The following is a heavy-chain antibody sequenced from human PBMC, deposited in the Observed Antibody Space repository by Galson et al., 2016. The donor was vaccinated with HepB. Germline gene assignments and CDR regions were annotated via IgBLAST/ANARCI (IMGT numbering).Heavy chain of an antibody. CDR1: GYSFSNYW. Sequence: QSGAEVKKPGESLKISCEGAGYSFSNYWLGWVRQRPGKGLEWMGIIWPGDSDTRYSPSFRGQVTISADVSITTAYLQWNSLKASETATYYCARQGRGSPTIFKFDYWGQGTLVTVSS. CDR2: IWPGDSDT. D-gene: IGHD3-10*02. J-gene: IGHJ4*02. CDR3: ARQGRGSPTIFKFDY. V-gene: IGHV5-51*01.